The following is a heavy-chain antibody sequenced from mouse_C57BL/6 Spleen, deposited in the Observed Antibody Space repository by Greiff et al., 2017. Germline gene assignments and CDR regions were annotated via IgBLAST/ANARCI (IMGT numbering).Heavy chain of an antibody. V-gene: IGHV5-17*01. CDR3: ARTGGSSLFAY. D-gene: IGHD1-1*01. CDR2: ISSGSSTI. Sequence: EVMLVESGGGLVKPGGSLKLSCAASGFTFSDYGMHWVRQAPEKGLEWVAYISSGSSTIYYADTVKGRFTISRDNAKKTLFLQMTSLRSEDTAMYYCARTGGSSLFAYWGQGTLVTVSA. J-gene: IGHJ3*01. CDR1: GFTFSDYG.